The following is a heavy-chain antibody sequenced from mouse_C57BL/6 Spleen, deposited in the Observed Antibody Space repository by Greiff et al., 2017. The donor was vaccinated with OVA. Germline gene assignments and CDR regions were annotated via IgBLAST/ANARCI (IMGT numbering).Heavy chain of an antibody. D-gene: IGHD2-3*01. CDR3: ARSDGYYEYWYFDV. CDR2: IDPSDSEP. J-gene: IGHJ1*03. V-gene: IGHV1-52*01. Sequence: QVQLQQPGAELVRPGSSVKLSCKASGYTFTSYWMHWVKQRPIQGLEWIGNIDPSDSEPHYNQKFKDKATLTVDKSSSTAYMQLSSLTSEDSAVYYCARSDGYYEYWYFDVWGTGTTVTVSS. CDR1: GYTFTSYW.